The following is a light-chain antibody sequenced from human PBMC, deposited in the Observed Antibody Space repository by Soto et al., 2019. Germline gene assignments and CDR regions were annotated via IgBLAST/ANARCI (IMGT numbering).Light chain of an antibody. CDR1: QSVSSN. CDR2: GAS. V-gene: IGKV3-15*01. J-gene: IGKJ4*01. Sequence: EIGLTQSQATLSVSPGERATLACRASQSVSSNLAWYQQKPGQAPRLLIYGASSRAPGIPARFSGSGSGTEFTLTISSLQSEDFAVYYCQHYNNLPLTFGGGAKVEIK. CDR3: QHYNNLPLT.